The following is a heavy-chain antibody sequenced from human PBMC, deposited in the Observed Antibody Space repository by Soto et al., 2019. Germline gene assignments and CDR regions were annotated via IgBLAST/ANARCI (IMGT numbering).Heavy chain of an antibody. V-gene: IGHV4-59*01. CDR1: GGSIGSYC. J-gene: IGHJ6*02. Sequence: SETLSLTCTVSGGSIGSYCLSWIRQPPGKGLEWIGYIYYSGSTNYNPSLKSRVTISVDTSKNQLSLKLSSVTAADTAVYYCARGSYCAMDVWGQGTTVTVSS. D-gene: IGHD2-15*01. CDR3: ARGSYCAMDV. CDR2: IYYSGST.